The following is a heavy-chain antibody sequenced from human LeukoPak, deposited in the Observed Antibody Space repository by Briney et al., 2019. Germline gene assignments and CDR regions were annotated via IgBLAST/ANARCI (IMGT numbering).Heavy chain of an antibody. CDR3: ARDATESYYDFWSGPKGAVHYYYYYMDV. D-gene: IGHD3-3*01. Sequence: ASVKVSCKASGYTFTSYYMHWVRQAPGQELESMVIINPSGGSTSCAQKFQGRVTMTRDTSTSTVYMELSSLRSEDTAVYYCARDATESYYDFWSGPKGAVHYYYYYMDVWGKGTTVTVSS. J-gene: IGHJ6*03. V-gene: IGHV1-46*01. CDR1: GYTFTSYY. CDR2: INPSGGST.